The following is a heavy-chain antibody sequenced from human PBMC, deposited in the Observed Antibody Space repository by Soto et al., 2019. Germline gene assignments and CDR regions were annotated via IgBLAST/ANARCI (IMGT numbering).Heavy chain of an antibody. CDR1: GFTFTTSA. D-gene: IGHD1-26*01. V-gene: IGHV3-23*01. J-gene: IGHJ4*01. CDR3: ALAGFFGGGFYFGY. CDR2: VSASAATT. Sequence: EVQLLESGGGLLRPGGSLRLSCAASGFTFTTSAMSWVRQAPGKGLEWVAAVSASAATTYYADSVKGRFTIAKDTSKDTVYLQIHGLRLEDTAVYYCALAGFFGGGFYFGYWGHGTLLTVSS.